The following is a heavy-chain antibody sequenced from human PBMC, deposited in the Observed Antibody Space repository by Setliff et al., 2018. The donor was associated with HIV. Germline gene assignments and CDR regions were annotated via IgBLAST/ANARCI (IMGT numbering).Heavy chain of an antibody. Sequence: ASVKVSCKASGYTFTRYGISWVRQAPGQGLEWMGWISANNGNTKYAQRLQGRVTMTTDTSTSTAYMDLRSLRSDDTAVYFCARDGEYQVLHYYYSGMDVWGQWTTVTVSS. CDR1: GYTFTRYG. CDR3: ARDGEYQVLHYYYSGMDV. V-gene: IGHV1-18*01. D-gene: IGHD2-2*01. J-gene: IGHJ6*02. CDR2: ISANNGNT.